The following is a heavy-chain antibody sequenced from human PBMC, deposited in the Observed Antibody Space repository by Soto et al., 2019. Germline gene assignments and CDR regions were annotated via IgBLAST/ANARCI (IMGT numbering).Heavy chain of an antibody. Sequence: SETLSLTCTVSGGSISSSSYYWGWIRQPPGKGLEWIGSIYYSGSTYYNPSLKSRVTISVDTSKNQFSLKLSSVTAADTAVYYCAHGEDPVNFDYWGQGTLVTVSS. CDR1: GGSISSSSYY. D-gene: IGHD2-15*01. J-gene: IGHJ4*02. CDR3: AHGEDPVNFDY. V-gene: IGHV4-39*01. CDR2: IYYSGST.